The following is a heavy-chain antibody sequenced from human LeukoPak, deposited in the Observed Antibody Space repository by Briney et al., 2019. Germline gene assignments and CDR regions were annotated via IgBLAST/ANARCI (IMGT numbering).Heavy chain of an antibody. CDR2: INPNSGGT. CDR3: ARFPFPSGIDY. V-gene: IGHV1-2*02. CDR1: GYTFTGYY. J-gene: IGHJ4*02. Sequence: ASVKVSCKASGYTFTGYYMHWVRQAPGQGLEWMGWINPNSGGTNYAQKFQGRVTMTRDTSISTAYMELRSLRSDDTAVYYCARFPFPSGIDYWGQGTLVTVSS. D-gene: IGHD3-10*01.